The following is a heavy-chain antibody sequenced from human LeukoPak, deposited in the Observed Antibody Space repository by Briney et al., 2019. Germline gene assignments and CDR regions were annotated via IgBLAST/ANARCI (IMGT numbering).Heavy chain of an antibody. CDR1: GFIFTNYF. J-gene: IGHJ4*02. CDR3: ATDRGWRTSGYYLYYFEY. V-gene: IGHV3-7*01. D-gene: IGHD3-3*01. CDR2: IKHDGSEK. Sequence: GGSLRLSCAASGFIFTNYFMSWVRQAPGKGLEWVASIKHDGSEKYYVDSVRGRFTISRDNTMNSLYLRMSSLRAEDTVVYYCATDRGWRTSGYYLYYFEYWGQGTLVTYSS.